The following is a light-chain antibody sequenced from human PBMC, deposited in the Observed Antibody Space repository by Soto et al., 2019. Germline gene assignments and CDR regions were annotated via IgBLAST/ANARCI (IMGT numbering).Light chain of an antibody. Sequence: EIVLPQSPGTLSLSPGERATLSCRASQSVSSSYLAWYQQKPGQTPRLLIYGASRRATGIPDRFSGSGSGTDFTLSISRLEPEDFAVYYCQQYGSSPPTYTFGQGTKLEIK. CDR1: QSVSSSY. J-gene: IGKJ2*01. CDR2: GAS. V-gene: IGKV3-20*01. CDR3: QQYGSSPPTYT.